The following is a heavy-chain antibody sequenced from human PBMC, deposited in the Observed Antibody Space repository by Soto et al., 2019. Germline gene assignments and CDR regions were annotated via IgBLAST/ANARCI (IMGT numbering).Heavy chain of an antibody. D-gene: IGHD2-2*01. J-gene: IGHJ4*02. CDR3: AKSRGVVPTASYFDY. CDR2: ISGGGDST. Sequence: HPGGSLRLSCAASGFTFSSYAMSWVRQAPGKGLEWVSDISGGGDSTYYADSVKGRFTISRDNSKNTLYLQMNSLRAEDTALYYCAKSRGVVPTASYFDYWGQGTLVTVSS. CDR1: GFTFSSYA. V-gene: IGHV3-23*01.